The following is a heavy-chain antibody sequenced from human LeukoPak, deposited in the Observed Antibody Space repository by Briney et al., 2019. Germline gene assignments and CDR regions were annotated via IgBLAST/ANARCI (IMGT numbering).Heavy chain of an antibody. V-gene: IGHV3-48*01. D-gene: IGHD3-10*01. J-gene: IGHJ6*03. Sequence: GGSLRLSCAASGFTFSSYNMIWVRQAPGRGLEWVSYISSSRGIKYYADSVKGRFTISRDNAKNSLFLQMNSLRAEDTAVYYCARELHDYYYMDVWGKGTTITVSS. CDR3: ARELHDYYYMDV. CDR1: GFTFSSYN. CDR2: ISSSRGIK.